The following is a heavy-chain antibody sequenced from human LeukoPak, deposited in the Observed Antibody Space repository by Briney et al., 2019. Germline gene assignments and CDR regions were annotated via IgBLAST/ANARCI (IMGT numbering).Heavy chain of an antibody. CDR2: ISYDGSNK. V-gene: IGHV3-30*03. CDR1: GFTFSSYG. CDR3: AREPSQSVKGYCSGGSCNPYYYGMDV. Sequence: GGSLRLSCAASGFTFSSYGMHWVRQAPGKGLEWVAVISYDGSNKYYADSVKGRFTISRDNSKNTLYLQMNSLRAEDTAVYYCAREPSQSVKGYCSGGSCNPYYYGMDVWGQGTTVTVSS. J-gene: IGHJ6*02. D-gene: IGHD2-15*01.